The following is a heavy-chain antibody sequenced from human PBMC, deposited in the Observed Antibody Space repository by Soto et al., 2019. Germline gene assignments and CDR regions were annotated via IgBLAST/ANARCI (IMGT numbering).Heavy chain of an antibody. J-gene: IGHJ6*02. CDR1: GFTFNNFA. Sequence: QVQLVESGGGVVQPGRSLRLSCAASGFTFNNFAMHWVRQAPGKGLEWVAFISYDGTYKYYADSVRGRFTGYRDNSKSTLFLQMNSLKFEDTAVYVCANEVDVAFSSLQYGMDVWGQGTTVTVSS. V-gene: IGHV3-30*14. D-gene: IGHD5-12*01. CDR3: ANEVDVAFSSLQYGMDV. CDR2: ISYDGTYK.